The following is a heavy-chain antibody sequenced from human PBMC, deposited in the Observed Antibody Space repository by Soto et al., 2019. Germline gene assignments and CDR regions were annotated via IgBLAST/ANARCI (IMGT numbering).Heavy chain of an antibody. CDR3: ATSSVGLEETIYGMVSSPQLRFDP. J-gene: IGHJ5*02. CDR2: IIPIFGTA. V-gene: IGHV1-69*06. Sequence: QVQLVQSGAEVKKPGSSVKVSCKASGDTFSRYGINWVRQAPGRGLEWMGGIIPIFGTANYAQNFQGRVTITADKSTTTAYMELSSLRSEDTAVYYCATSSVGLEETIYGMVSSPQLRFDPWGQGTLVIVSS. CDR1: GDTFSRYG. D-gene: IGHD3-3*01.